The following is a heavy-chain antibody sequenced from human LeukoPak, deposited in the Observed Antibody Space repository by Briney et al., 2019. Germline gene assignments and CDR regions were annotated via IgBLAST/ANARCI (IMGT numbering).Heavy chain of an antibody. Sequence: ASVKVSFKTSGYTFTSYDINWVRQPTGQGLEGLGWMNPNRGNTGYAQKVQGRVTMTRNTSISTDYMELSNLRSEDTAVYYCARVAGNCGGDCYRLLYWGQGTLVTVSS. CDR1: GYTFTSYD. CDR3: ARVAGNCGGDCYRLLY. J-gene: IGHJ4*02. V-gene: IGHV1-8*01. CDR2: MNPNRGNT. D-gene: IGHD2-21*01.